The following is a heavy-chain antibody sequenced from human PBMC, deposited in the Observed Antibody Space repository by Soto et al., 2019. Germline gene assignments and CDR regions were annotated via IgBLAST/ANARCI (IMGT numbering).Heavy chain of an antibody. CDR3: ASGGEVAGTH. Sequence: QLVESGGGLVLPGGSLRLSCGASGFTFSSYWMSWVRQAPGKGLEWVANIKEDGSDKYYVDSVKGRFTISRDNAKNSLYLQMNSLRAEDTAVYYCASGGEVAGTHWGQGSLVTVST. CDR2: IKEDGSDK. CDR1: GFTFSSYW. J-gene: IGHJ4*02. D-gene: IGHD6-19*01. V-gene: IGHV3-7*01.